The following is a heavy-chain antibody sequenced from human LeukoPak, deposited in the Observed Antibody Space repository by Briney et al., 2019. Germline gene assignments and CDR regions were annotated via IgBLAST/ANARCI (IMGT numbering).Heavy chain of an antibody. CDR1: GFTFSSYA. CDR2: IWSDGNNK. Sequence: GGSLRLSCAASGFTFSSYAMHWVRQARGKGLEWVAIIWSDGNNKYYADSVEGRFTISRDTSKNTLFLQMNSLRAEDTAVYYCARGQPGVAAAGNLDYWGQGTLVTVSS. V-gene: IGHV3-33*01. J-gene: IGHJ4*02. CDR3: ARGQPGVAAAGNLDY. D-gene: IGHD6-13*01.